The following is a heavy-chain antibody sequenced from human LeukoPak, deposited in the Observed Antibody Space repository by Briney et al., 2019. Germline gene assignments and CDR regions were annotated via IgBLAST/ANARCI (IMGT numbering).Heavy chain of an antibody. D-gene: IGHD3-16*01. CDR1: GFTFSSYW. J-gene: IGHJ3*02. V-gene: IGHV3-7*01. Sequence: GGSLRLSCAASGFTFSSYWMSWVRQAPGKGLEWVANIKKDGSEKYYVDSVKGRFTISRDNAKKSLYLQMNSLRAEDTAVYYCARGDLHYHDSTRRGFDIWGQGTMVTVSS. CDR2: IKKDGSEK. CDR3: ARGDLHYHDSTRRGFDI.